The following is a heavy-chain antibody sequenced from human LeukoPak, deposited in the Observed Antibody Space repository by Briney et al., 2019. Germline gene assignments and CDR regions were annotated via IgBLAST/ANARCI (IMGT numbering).Heavy chain of an antibody. V-gene: IGHV6-1*01. D-gene: IGHD3-22*01. Sequence: SQTLSLTCAISGDSVSSNSAAWNWIRQSPSRGLEWLGRTYYRSKWYNDYAVSVKSRITINPDTSKNQFSLQLNSVTPEDTAVYYCARAPAPYYYDSSGYLNWFDPWGQGTLVTVSS. J-gene: IGHJ5*02. CDR2: TYYRSKWYN. CDR1: GDSVSSNSAA. CDR3: ARAPAPYYYDSSGYLNWFDP.